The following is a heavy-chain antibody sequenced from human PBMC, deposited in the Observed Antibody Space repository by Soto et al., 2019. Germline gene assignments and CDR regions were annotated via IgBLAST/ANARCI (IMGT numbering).Heavy chain of an antibody. CDR1: GFIFENFG. V-gene: IGHV3-23*01. CDR3: AKNQGVELVPLATVDWFDP. CDR2: ISGSGFKK. J-gene: IGHJ5*02. Sequence: WGSLRLSCAASGFIFENFGMSWFRQSAGKGLEWISSISGSGFKKYYADSVKGRFTISRDNSKSTVYLELNNLSAEDTAVYHCAKNQGVELVPLATVDWFDPWGQGSVVTVSS. D-gene: IGHD1-26*01.